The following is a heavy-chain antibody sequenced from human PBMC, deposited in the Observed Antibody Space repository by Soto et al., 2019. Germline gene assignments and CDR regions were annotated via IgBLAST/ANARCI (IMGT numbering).Heavy chain of an antibody. Sequence: WTWIRQHPGKGLEWIGYIYDSGSTSYTPSLKSRVTISVDTSKNQFSLRLSSVTVADTAVYYCARGRTFYAPWGQGILVTVSS. CDR2: IYDSGST. CDR3: ARGRTFYAP. D-gene: IGHD3-16*01. V-gene: IGHV4-31*02. J-gene: IGHJ5*02.